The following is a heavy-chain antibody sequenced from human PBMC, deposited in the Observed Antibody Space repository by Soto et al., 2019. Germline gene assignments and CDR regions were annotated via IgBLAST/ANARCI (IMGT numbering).Heavy chain of an antibody. D-gene: IGHD6-6*01. V-gene: IGHV4-59*08. CDR2: IYSSGSP. CDR1: GGSTSGHY. J-gene: IGHJ4*02. CDR3: ARSNIPARLFMYPVDY. Sequence: SETLSLTCTFSGGSTSGHYWSWIRQPPGKGLEWIGYIYSSGSPHHNPSLKSRVIISEDRSKNQIYLRLNSVTAADTAVYYCARSNIPARLFMYPVDYWGQGTLVTVSS.